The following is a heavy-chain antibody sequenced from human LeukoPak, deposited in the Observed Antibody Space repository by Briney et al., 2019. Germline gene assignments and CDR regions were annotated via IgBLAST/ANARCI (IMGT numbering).Heavy chain of an antibody. CDR3: ARGEGHCSGQSCFFSSGFEF. CDR1: GDTLSNNA. V-gene: IGHV1-69*01. D-gene: IGHD2-15*01. CDR2: IIRVFGTP. J-gene: IGHJ4*02. Sequence: SVKVSCKPSGDTLSNNAISWVRQAPGQGLEWMGGIIRVFGTPNYAPKFQGRVTITADESTDTDYMELSSLRSEDTAVYYCARGEGHCSGQSCFFSSGFEFWGQGTLVIVSS.